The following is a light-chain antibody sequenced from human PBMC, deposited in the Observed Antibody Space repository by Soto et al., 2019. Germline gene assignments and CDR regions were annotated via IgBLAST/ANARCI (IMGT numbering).Light chain of an antibody. Sequence: DIQMTQSPSTLSASIGDRVTITCRASQNVDDWLAWYQQKPGTAPKVLIFRASIVESGVPSRFSGSGYGTEFTLIISSLQPDDLATYYCQQYMFYPYTVGQGTKLEIK. J-gene: IGKJ2*01. CDR2: RAS. CDR1: QNVDDW. V-gene: IGKV1-5*03. CDR3: QQYMFYPYT.